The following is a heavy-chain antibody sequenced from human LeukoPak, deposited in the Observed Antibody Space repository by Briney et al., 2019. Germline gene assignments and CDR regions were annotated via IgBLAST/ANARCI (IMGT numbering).Heavy chain of an antibody. CDR3: AKDGSSYCSGGSCYFFDY. D-gene: IGHD2-15*01. V-gene: IGHV3-23*01. Sequence: GGSLRLSCAASGFTFSSYAMSWVRQAPGKGLDWVSAISGSGGSTYYADSVKGRFTISRDNSKNTLYLQMNSLRAEDTAVYYCAKDGSSYCSGGSCYFFDYWGQGTLVTVSS. CDR1: GFTFSSYA. CDR2: ISGSGGST. J-gene: IGHJ4*02.